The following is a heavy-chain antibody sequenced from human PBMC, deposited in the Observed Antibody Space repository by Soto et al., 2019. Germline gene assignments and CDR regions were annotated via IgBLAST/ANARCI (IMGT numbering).Heavy chain of an antibody. D-gene: IGHD1-26*01. CDR1: GYTFTNYG. CDR3: ARGGWEILHYYYGMDV. CDR2: ISGHNGNT. V-gene: IGHV1-18*01. J-gene: IGHJ6*02. Sequence: QVQLVQSGAEVKKPGASVKVSCKASGYTFTNYGISWVRQAPGQGLEWMGWISGHNGNTNYAQKLQGRVTMTTDTPTNTAYMELRSLRSDDTVVYYCARGGWEILHYYYGMDVWGQGTTVTVSS.